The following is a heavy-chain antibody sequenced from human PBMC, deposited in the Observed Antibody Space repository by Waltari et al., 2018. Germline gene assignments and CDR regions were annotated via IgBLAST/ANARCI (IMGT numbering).Heavy chain of an antibody. CDR3: ARGRNYDSTLGRNDSSHSGLDV. CDR1: GASLGDYI. J-gene: IGHJ6*01. D-gene: IGHD3-3*01. Sequence: QVLLQQSGAGLLKPSETLSLTCDISGASLGDYIWTWIRQPPGKGLEWLGQVSHSGSPISNPSVKSRVTLSLDTSQRKLSLRLQSVTAADTAVYYCARGRNYDSTLGRNDSSHSGLDVWGQGSAVTVSS. V-gene: IGHV4-34*02. CDR2: VSHSGSP.